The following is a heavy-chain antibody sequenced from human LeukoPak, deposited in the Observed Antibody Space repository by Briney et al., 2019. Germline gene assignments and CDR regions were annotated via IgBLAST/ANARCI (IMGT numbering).Heavy chain of an antibody. V-gene: IGHV3-23*01. CDR3: AKPDDYGDYGGAFDI. CDR1: GFTVSSNY. D-gene: IGHD4-17*01. CDR2: ISGSGGST. Sequence: GGSLRLSCSASGFTVSSNYMSWVRQAPGKGLEWVSAISGSGGSTYYADSVKGRFTISRDNSKNTLYLQMNSLRAEDTAVYYCAKPDDYGDYGGAFDIWGQGTMVTVSS. J-gene: IGHJ3*02.